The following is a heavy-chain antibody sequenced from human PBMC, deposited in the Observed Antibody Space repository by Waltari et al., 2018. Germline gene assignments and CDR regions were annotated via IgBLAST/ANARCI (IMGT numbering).Heavy chain of an antibody. Sequence: EVQLVESGGGLVKPGGSLRLSCEASGFTFSGYSMNWVRQAPGKGLEWVSSISGDSRFIYYADSVNGRFTISSDDAKNSRYLQMNSLRVEDTAVYYCARDRRGYFDYWGPGTLVSVSS. CDR2: ISGDSRFI. D-gene: IGHD3-16*01. V-gene: IGHV3-21*01. CDR1: GFTFSGYS. J-gene: IGHJ4*02. CDR3: ARDRRGYFDY.